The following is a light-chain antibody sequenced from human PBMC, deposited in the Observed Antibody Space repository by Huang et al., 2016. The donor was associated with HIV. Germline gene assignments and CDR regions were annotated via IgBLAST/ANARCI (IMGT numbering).Light chain of an antibody. CDR1: QNVRTY. Sequence: IVLTQSPATLSLSPGERAILSCRASQNVRTYLAWYQQKPGQAPRLLIHEASKRANGIPSRFSSSGSGTDFTLTISSLEPEDFAVYYCQHRGTWPPYTFGQGTKLEIK. CDR2: EAS. J-gene: IGKJ2*01. V-gene: IGKV3-11*01. CDR3: QHRGTWPPYT.